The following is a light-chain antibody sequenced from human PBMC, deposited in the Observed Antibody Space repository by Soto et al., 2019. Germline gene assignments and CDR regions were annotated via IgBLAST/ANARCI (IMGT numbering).Light chain of an antibody. CDR1: SSDVGSYNR. Sequence: QSALTQPPSVSGSPGQSVAISCSGTSSDVGSYNRVSWYQQPPGTAPKLMIYEVSNRTSGVPDRFSGSKSGNTAYLTISGLQSEDEADYYCNLYTSGITYVIGNEIKLTVL. V-gene: IGLV2-18*01. CDR2: EVS. J-gene: IGLJ1*01. CDR3: NLYTSGITYV.